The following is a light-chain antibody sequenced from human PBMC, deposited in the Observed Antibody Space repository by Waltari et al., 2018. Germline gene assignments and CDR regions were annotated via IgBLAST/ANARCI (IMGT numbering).Light chain of an antibody. Sequence: EKVMTQSPATLSVSPGEVVTLSCRASQSVSSNVAWYQPRPGQAPRLLISDPSTRASGIPARFSGSWSGTEFTLTISGLQSEDCALYYCQQYNDWYSFGQGTKLEIK. CDR3: QQYNDWYS. V-gene: IGKV3-15*01. CDR2: DPS. CDR1: QSVSSN. J-gene: IGKJ2*03.